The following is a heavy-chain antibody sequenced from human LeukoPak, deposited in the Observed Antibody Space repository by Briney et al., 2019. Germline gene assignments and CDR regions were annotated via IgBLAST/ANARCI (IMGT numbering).Heavy chain of an antibody. V-gene: IGHV3-23*01. CDR2: ISGSGGTT. CDR3: ARVDAFDL. CDR1: GFTFSTYA. J-gene: IGHJ3*01. Sequence: GGSLRLSCAASGFTFSTYAMSWVRQAPGKGLEWVSAISGSGGTTYYADSVKGRFTVSRDNAKNSLYLQMNSLRAEDTAVYYCARVDAFDLWGQGTMVTVSS.